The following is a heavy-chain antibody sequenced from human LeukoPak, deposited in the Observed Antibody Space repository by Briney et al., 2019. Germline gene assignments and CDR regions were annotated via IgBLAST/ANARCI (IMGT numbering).Heavy chain of an antibody. V-gene: IGHV4-34*01. CDR2: NNHSGST. D-gene: IGHD6-13*01. CDR3: ARVGIAAAGVDY. CDR1: GGSFSGYY. Sequence: SETLSLTCAGYGGSFSGYYWSWIRQPPGKGLEWTAENNHSGSTNYIPSLKSRVTISVDTTKNQFSMKLSSVTAADTAVYYCARVGIAAAGVDYWGQGTLVTVSS. J-gene: IGHJ4*02.